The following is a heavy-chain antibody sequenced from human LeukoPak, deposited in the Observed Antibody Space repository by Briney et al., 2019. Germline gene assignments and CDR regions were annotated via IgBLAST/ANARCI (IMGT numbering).Heavy chain of an antibody. CDR2: MNPNSGNT. CDR3: AKDRAYHDGSGAFLYYHGMHV. J-gene: IGHJ6*02. CDR1: GYTFTSYD. D-gene: IGHD3-22*01. V-gene: IGHV1-8*01. Sequence: GASVSVSCKASGYTFTSYDINWVRQAPGQGLEWMGWMNPNSGNTGYAQKFQGRVTITRNTSISTAYMELSSLRSEDTAGYHCAKDRAYHDGSGAFLYYHGMHVWGQGTKATV.